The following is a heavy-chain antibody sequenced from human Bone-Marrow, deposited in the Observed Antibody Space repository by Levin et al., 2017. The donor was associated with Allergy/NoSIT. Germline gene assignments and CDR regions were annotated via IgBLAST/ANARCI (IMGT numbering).Heavy chain of an antibody. CDR2: INPNSGGT. J-gene: IGHJ4*02. V-gene: IGHV1-2*04. CDR3: ARGLIAYYFDY. D-gene: IGHD6-13*01. Sequence: GESLKISCKASGYTFTGYYMHWVRQAPGQGLEWMGWINPNSGGTNYAQKFQGWVTMTRDTSISTAYMELSRLRSDDTAVYYCARGLIAYYFDYWGQGTLVTVSS. CDR1: GYTFTGYY.